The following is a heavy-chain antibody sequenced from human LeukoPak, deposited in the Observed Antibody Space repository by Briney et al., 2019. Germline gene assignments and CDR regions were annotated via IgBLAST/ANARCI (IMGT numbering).Heavy chain of an antibody. CDR2: ISSSSSTI. J-gene: IGHJ6*02. CDR1: GFTFSRSG. V-gene: IGHV3-48*02. CDR3: AEFGMDV. Sequence: GGSLRLSCAASGFTFSRSGMNWVRQAPGKGLEWVSFISSSSSTIYYTDSVKGRFTISRDNAKNSLYLQMNCLRDEDTAVYYCAEFGMDVWGQGTTVTVSS.